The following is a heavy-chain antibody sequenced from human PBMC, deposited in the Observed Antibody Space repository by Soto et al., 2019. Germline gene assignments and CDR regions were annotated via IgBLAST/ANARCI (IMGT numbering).Heavy chain of an antibody. V-gene: IGHV1-69*13. CDR2: IIPIFGTA. CDR1: GYTFTNND. D-gene: IGHD5-12*01. J-gene: IGHJ4*02. Sequence: SVKVSCKASGYTFTNNDVTWVRQAPGQGLEWMGGIIPIFGTANYAQKFQGRVTITADESTSTAYMELSSLRSEDTAVYYCARMAVATSGGYHFDYWGQGTLVTVSS. CDR3: ARMAVATSGGYHFDY.